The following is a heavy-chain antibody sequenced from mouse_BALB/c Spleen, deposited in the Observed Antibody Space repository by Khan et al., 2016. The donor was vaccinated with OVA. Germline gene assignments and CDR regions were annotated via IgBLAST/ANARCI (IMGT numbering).Heavy chain of an antibody. CDR1: GFTFSRFG. CDR3: ARDSNIDY. J-gene: IGHJ2*01. D-gene: IGHD4-1*01. V-gene: IGHV5-17*02. Sequence: EVELVESGGGLVQPGGSRKLSCAASGFTFSRFGMHWVRQAPEKGLEWVAYISSGSSTIYYADTVKGRFTISRDNHKNTLFLQMTSLRSEDTAMYYCARDSNIDYWGQGTTLTVSS. CDR2: ISSGSSTI.